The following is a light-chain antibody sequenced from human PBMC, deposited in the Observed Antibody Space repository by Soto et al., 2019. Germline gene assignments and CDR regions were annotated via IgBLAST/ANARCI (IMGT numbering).Light chain of an antibody. V-gene: IGLV2-14*01. CDR3: SSYTSRSTYV. CDR1: SSDVGRYNY. Sequence: QSALTQPASVSGSPGQSITISCTGTSSDVGRYNYVSWYQQHAGKPPKLMIYDVSNRPSGVSNHFSGSKSGNTASLTISGLQTEDEADYYCSSYTSRSTYVFGTGTKLTVL. CDR2: DVS. J-gene: IGLJ1*01.